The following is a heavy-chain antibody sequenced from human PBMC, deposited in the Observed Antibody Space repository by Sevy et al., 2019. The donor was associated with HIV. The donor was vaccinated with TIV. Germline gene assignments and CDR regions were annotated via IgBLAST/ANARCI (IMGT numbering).Heavy chain of an antibody. D-gene: IGHD3-22*01. CDR2: ISGSGTRT. V-gene: IGHV3-23*01. CDR1: GFSFDSYG. Sequence: GGSLRLSCAVSGFSFDSYGMTWVRQAPGKGLEWVSGISGSGTRTYYADSVKGRFSISRDNSKNRLYLQMNSLRREDPGIYYCGEGGGGHYDPDEIGYYFYYYNMDVWGKGTTVTVSS. J-gene: IGHJ6*03. CDR3: GEGGGGHYDPDEIGYYFYYYNMDV.